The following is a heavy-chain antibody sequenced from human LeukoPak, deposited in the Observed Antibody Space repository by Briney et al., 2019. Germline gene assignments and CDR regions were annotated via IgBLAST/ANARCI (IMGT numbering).Heavy chain of an antibody. CDR1: GGSISSYY. CDR3: ARGFARSDSGASYNWFDP. V-gene: IGHV4-59*01. CDR2: IYYSGST. Sequence: PSETLSLTCTVSGGSISSYYWSWIRQPPGKGLEWIGYIYYSGSTNYNPSLKSRVTISVDTSKNQFSLKLSSVTAADTAVYYCARGFARSDSGASYNWFDPWGQGTLVTVSS. D-gene: IGHD6-25*01. J-gene: IGHJ5*02.